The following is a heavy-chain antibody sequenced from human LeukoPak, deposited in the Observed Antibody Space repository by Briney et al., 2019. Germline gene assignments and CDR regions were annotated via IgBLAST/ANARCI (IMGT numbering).Heavy chain of an antibody. CDR1: GFTFSDYY. CDR3: ARDKRRSLGIGFDY. V-gene: IGHV3-11*06. D-gene: IGHD7-27*01. J-gene: IGHJ4*02. Sequence: GGSLRLSCAASGFTFSDYYMSWIRQAPGKGLEWVSYISTSSTYSDYADSVKGRFTISRDNAENSLYLQMNSLEAEDTAVYYCARDKRRSLGIGFDYWGQGTLVTVSS. CDR2: ISTSSTYS.